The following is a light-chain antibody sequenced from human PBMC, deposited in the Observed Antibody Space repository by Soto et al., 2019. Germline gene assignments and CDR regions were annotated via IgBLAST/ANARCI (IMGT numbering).Light chain of an antibody. CDR3: QQSYSYPYT. J-gene: IGKJ2*01. CDR1: RYIRSD. V-gene: IGKV1-6*01. CDR2: TAS. Sequence: GDRVTITFRASRYIRSDLSWYQQRPGQAPEVLIYTASSLQSGVPSRFSGSGSGTDFDLTLSCLQPEDCATYYGQQSYSYPYTFCPLTKWDIK.